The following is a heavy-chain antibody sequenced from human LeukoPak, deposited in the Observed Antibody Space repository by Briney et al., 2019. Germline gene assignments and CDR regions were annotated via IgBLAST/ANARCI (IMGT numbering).Heavy chain of an antibody. V-gene: IGHV3-23*01. Sequence: GGSLRLSCAASGFTFSSYAMSWVRQAPGKGLEWVSAIGGSGGSTYYADSVKGRFTISRDNSKNTLYLQMNSLRAEDTAVYYCAKAAGRGYNYGDYFDYWGQGTLVTVSS. CDR1: GFTFSSYA. CDR3: AKAAGRGYNYGDYFDY. J-gene: IGHJ4*02. D-gene: IGHD5-18*01. CDR2: IGGSGGST.